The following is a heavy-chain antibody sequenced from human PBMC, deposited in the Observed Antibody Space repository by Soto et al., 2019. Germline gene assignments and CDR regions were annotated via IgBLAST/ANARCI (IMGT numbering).Heavy chain of an antibody. CDR1: GFSLSGYG. J-gene: IGHJ5*02. V-gene: IGHV3-33*01. Sequence: QVQLVESGGGVVQPGRSLRLSCEVSGFSLSGYGMHWVRQAPGKGLEWLAVIWYDGTTKNYADSVKGRFTISRDSFKXXXXXXXXXXXXXXXXXXXXXXXXXXXXXXXXXXXWGQGVMVTVSS. CDR2: IWYDGTTK. CDR3: XXXXXXXXXXXXXXX.